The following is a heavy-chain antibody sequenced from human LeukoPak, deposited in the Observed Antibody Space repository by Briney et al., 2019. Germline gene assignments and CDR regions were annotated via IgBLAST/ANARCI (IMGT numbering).Heavy chain of an antibody. V-gene: IGHV4-39*07. D-gene: IGHD7-27*01. CDR1: GGSISNSNYY. CDR2: IYYSGNT. CDR3: AREDRWGHAFDI. J-gene: IGHJ3*02. Sequence: SETLSLTCTVSGGSISNSNYYWGWVRQPPGKGLEWIGTIYYSGNTYYTPSLKSRVTISVDTSKNQFSLRLSSVTAADTAVYYCAREDRWGHAFDIWGQGTMVTVSS.